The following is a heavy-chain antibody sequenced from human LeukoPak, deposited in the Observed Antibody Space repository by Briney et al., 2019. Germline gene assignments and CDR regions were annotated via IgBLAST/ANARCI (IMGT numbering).Heavy chain of an antibody. D-gene: IGHD3-22*01. Sequence: PSETLSLTCAVYGGSFSGYYWSWIRQPPGKGLERIGEINHSGSTNYNPSLKSRVTISVDTSKNQFSLKLSSVTAADTAVYYCARQVYYYVCDYWGQGTLVTVSS. CDR1: GGSFSGYY. V-gene: IGHV4-34*01. CDR3: ARQVYYYVCDY. J-gene: IGHJ4*02. CDR2: INHSGST.